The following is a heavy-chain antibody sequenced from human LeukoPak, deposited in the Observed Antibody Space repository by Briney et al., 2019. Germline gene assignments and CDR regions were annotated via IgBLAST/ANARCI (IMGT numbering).Heavy chain of an antibody. CDR1: GFTFRTYA. CDR2: ISGSGGST. D-gene: IGHD3-9*01. V-gene: IGHV3-23*01. CDR3: AKAVNFDWLPNDY. J-gene: IGHJ4*02. Sequence: GGSLRLSCTASGFTFRTYAMNWVRQAPGKGLEWLSGISGSGGSTYYTDSVKGRFTISRDNFKNTLYLQMNSLRAEDTAVYYCAKAVNFDWLPNDYWGQGTLVTVSS.